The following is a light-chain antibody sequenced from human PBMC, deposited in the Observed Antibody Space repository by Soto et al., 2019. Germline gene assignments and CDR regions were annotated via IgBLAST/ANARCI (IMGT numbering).Light chain of an antibody. CDR1: SSDVGRYNY. Sequence: QSVLTQPASVSGSPGQSITISCTGTSSDVGRYNYVSWYQQHPGRAPRLIVYEVINRPAGVSNRFSGSKSGNTASLTISGLHAADEADYYCCSYTRSSNLLFGGGTQLTVL. CDR3: CSYTRSSNLL. CDR2: EVI. J-gene: IGLJ2*01. V-gene: IGLV2-14*01.